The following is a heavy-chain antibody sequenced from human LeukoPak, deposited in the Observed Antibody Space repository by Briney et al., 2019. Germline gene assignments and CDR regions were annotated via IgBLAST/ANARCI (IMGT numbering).Heavy chain of an antibody. CDR3: AKGSYYETYYYYYGMDV. CDR2: LSGSGGSR. CDR1: GFTFSSYA. J-gene: IGHJ6*02. D-gene: IGHD3-10*01. Sequence: GGSLRLSCTASGFTFSSYAMSWVRQAPGKGLEWVSALSGSGGSRYYADSVKGRFTISRDNSKNTLYLQMNSLRAEDTAVYYCAKGSYYETYYYYYGMDVWGQGTTATVSS. V-gene: IGHV3-23*01.